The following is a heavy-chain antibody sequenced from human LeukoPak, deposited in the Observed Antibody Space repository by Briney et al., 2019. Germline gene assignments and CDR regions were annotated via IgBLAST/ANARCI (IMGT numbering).Heavy chain of an antibody. CDR1: GFTFSSYA. Sequence: GGSLRLSCAASGFTFSSYAMIWVRRAPGKGLERVSAISGSGGSAFYADSVKGRFTISRDNSKNTLYLQMNSLRAGDTAVYYCARGGNNEYYYYMDVWGKGTTVTVSS. D-gene: IGHD1/OR15-1a*01. CDR3: ARGGNNEYYYYMDV. V-gene: IGHV3-23*01. J-gene: IGHJ6*03. CDR2: ISGSGGSA.